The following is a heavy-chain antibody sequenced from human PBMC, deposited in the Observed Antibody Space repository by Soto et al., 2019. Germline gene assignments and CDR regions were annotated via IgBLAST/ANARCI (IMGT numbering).Heavy chain of an antibody. CDR2: IIPILGIA. CDR1: GGTFSSYT. Sequence: QVQLVQSGAEVKKPGSSVKVSCKASGGTFSSYTISWVRQAPGQGLEWMGRIIPILGIANYAQKFQGRVKITGDKSTSTAYMELSSLRSEDTAVYYCASASGYCSGGSCYSDEYFQHWGQGTLVTVSS. D-gene: IGHD2-15*01. V-gene: IGHV1-69*02. J-gene: IGHJ1*01. CDR3: ASASGYCSGGSCYSDEYFQH.